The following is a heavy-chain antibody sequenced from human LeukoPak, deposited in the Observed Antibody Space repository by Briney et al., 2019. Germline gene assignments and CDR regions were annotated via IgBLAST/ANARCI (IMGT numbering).Heavy chain of an antibody. J-gene: IGHJ3*01. CDR2: INPNSGGA. CDR3: ARDMVAPGAGWNDAFDL. V-gene: IGHV1-2*02. D-gene: IGHD3-10*01. CDR1: GYTFIGHY. Sequence: ASVKVSCKVSGYTFIGHYIHWVRQAPGQGLEWMGWINPNSGGANLAQSFQGRVTMTSDTSINTVFLQLNTPTSDDTAEYYCARDMVAPGAGWNDAFDLWGQGTMVIVSS.